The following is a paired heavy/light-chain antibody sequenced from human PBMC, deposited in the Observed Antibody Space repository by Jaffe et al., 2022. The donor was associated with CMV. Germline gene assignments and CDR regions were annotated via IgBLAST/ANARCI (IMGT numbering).Light chain of an antibody. CDR1: QSVSSK. Sequence: EVVMTQSPATLSVSPGERATLSCRASQSVSSKLAWYHQKPGQAPRLLIYDASTRATGIPARFSGSGSGTEFTLTISSLQSEDFALYYCQQYNDWPRTFGQGAKVEVK. CDR2: DAS. CDR3: QQYNDWPRT. J-gene: IGKJ1*01. V-gene: IGKV3-15*01.
Heavy chain of an antibody. Sequence: QVQLQESGPGLVKPSETLSLTCTVSGASMRNYYWTWIRQPPGRGLEWLGSIYYSGNTKYNPSLKTRVTISVDRSKNQFSLKLTSVTTADTAVYYCARVEGPYGAPEDYFDYWGQGALVTVSS. CDR2: IYYSGNT. CDR3: ARVEGPYGAPEDYFDY. J-gene: IGHJ4*02. D-gene: IGHD4-17*01. CDR1: GASMRNYY. V-gene: IGHV4-59*01.